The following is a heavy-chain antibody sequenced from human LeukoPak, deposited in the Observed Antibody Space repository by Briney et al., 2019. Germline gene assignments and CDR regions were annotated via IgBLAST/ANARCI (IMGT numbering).Heavy chain of an antibody. CDR1: GYTLSEYG. V-gene: IGHV1-18*01. J-gene: IGHJ4*02. Sequence: ASVRVSCKTSGYTLSEYGISGVRQALGQGLEWVGWITTYNGEKIYSQRFQGRVTMTTDTSSGTYYMELRNLRSDDTAIYYCARDCSNGVCYPRDYWGQGTPVVVST. CDR2: ITTYNGEK. CDR3: ARDCSNGVCYPRDY. D-gene: IGHD2-8*01.